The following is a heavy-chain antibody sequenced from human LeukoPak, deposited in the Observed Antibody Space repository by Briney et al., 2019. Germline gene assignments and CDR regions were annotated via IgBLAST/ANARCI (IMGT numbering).Heavy chain of an antibody. Sequence: SETLSLTCAVYGGSFSGYYWSWIRQPPGKGLEWIGEINHSGSTNYNPSLKSRVTISVDTSKNQISLKLSSVTAADTAVYYCARGGRDGYNYRYWGQGTLVTVSS. CDR3: ARGGRDGYNYRY. CDR1: GGSFSGYY. J-gene: IGHJ4*02. V-gene: IGHV4-34*01. D-gene: IGHD5-24*01. CDR2: INHSGST.